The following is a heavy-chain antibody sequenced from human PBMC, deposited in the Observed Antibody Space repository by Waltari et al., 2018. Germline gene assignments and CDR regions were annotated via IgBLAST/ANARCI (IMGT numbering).Heavy chain of an antibody. Sequence: EVQLVQSGAEVKKPGESLKISCKGSGYSFTSYWIGWVRQMPGKGLEWMRITYPGGSDTRYSASFKGQVTISADKSISTAYLQWSSLKASDTAMYYCARASAPFYGGYSGHLDYWGQGTLVTVSS. V-gene: IGHV5-51*03. CDR3: ARASAPFYGGYSGHLDY. CDR1: GYSFTSYW. D-gene: IGHD5-12*01. CDR2: TYPGGSDT. J-gene: IGHJ4*02.